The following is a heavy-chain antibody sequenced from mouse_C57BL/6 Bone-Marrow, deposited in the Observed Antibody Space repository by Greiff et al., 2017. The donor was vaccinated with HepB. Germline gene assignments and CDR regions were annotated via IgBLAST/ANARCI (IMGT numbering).Heavy chain of an antibody. CDR1: GFTFTDYY. J-gene: IGHJ4*01. D-gene: IGHD4-1*01. Sequence: DVMLVESGGGLVQPGGSLSLSCAASGFTFTDYYMSWVRQPPGKALEWLGFIRTKANGYTTEYSAYVKGRFTISRDNSQIILYLQMNALRAEDSATYYCARYSTGYAMDYWGQGTSVTVSS. CDR2: IRTKANGYTT. CDR3: ARYSTGYAMDY. V-gene: IGHV7-3*01.